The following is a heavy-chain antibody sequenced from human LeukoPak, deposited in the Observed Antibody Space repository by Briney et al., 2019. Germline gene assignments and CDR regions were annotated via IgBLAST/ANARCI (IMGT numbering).Heavy chain of an antibody. D-gene: IGHD3-10*01. CDR1: GGSISSYY. CDR2: IYYSGST. J-gene: IGHJ4*02. V-gene: IGHV4-59*12. Sequence: SETLSLTCTVSGGSISSYYWSWIRQPPGKGLEWIGYIYYSGSTNYNPSLKSRVTISVDTSKNQFSLKLSSVTAADTAVYYCSAALVSGGFGELFPIDYWAGETL. CDR3: SAALVSGGFGELFPIDY.